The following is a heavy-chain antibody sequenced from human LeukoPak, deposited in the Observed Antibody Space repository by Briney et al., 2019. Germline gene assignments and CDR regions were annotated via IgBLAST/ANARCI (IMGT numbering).Heavy chain of an antibody. Sequence: GGSLRLSCVASGFTFTSYGMHWVRQAPGKGLEWVALIRHDGNDKYYAETVKGRFTISRDNAESTLYLQMNGLRAEDTAMYYCTRGRYYMDVWGKGTTVTVSS. V-gene: IGHV3-30*02. CDR2: IRHDGNDK. J-gene: IGHJ6*03. CDR1: GFTFTSYG. CDR3: TRGRYYMDV.